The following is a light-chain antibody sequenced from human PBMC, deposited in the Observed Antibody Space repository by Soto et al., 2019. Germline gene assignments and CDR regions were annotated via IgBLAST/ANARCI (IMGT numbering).Light chain of an antibody. CDR3: HHYGSSLGT. V-gene: IGKV3-20*01. Sequence: DIVLTQSPCTLSLSPGESVTLSCKASQSVGTSYLAWYKQKPGQPPRLLIYGASSRATAIPDRFSGSGSGTEFTLTISRLQPEDFEVYYCHHYGSSLGTFGQGTKVDIK. CDR1: QSVGTSY. J-gene: IGKJ1*01. CDR2: GAS.